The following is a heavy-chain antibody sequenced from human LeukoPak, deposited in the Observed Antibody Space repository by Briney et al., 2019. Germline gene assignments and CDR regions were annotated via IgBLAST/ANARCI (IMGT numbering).Heavy chain of an antibody. Sequence: MPSETLSLTCTVSGGSISSSSYYWGWIRQPPGKGLEWIGSIYYSGSTYYNPSLKSRVTISVDTSKNQFSLKLSSVTAADTAVYYCARGPPPDFDCWGQGTLVTVSS. CDR1: GGSISSSSYY. CDR3: ARGPPPDFDC. CDR2: IYYSGST. J-gene: IGHJ4*02. V-gene: IGHV4-39*07.